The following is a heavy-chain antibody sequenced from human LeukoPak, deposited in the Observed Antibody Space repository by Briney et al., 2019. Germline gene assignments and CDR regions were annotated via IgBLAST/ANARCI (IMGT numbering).Heavy chain of an antibody. CDR3: ARGGFDWLLFNYYYYMDV. J-gene: IGHJ6*03. CDR1: GFTFSSYN. V-gene: IGHV3-21*01. Sequence: GGSLRLSCAASGFTFSSYNMNWVRQAPGQGLEWVSSITSGSSYIYYADSVKGRFTISRDNAKNSLYLQMNSLRAEDTAVYYCARGGFDWLLFNYYYYMDVWGKGTTVTISS. CDR2: ITSGSSYI. D-gene: IGHD3-9*01.